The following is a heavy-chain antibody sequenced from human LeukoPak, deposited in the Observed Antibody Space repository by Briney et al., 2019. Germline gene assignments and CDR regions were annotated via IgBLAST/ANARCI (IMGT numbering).Heavy chain of an antibody. Sequence: SETLSLTCTVSGGSISSYYWSWIRQPPGKGLEWIGEINHSGSTNYNPSLKSRVTISVDTSKNQFSLKLSSVTAADTAVYYCARSSGYDYGDYGGLDYWGQGTLVTVSS. D-gene: IGHD4-17*01. V-gene: IGHV4-34*01. J-gene: IGHJ4*02. CDR1: GGSISSYY. CDR3: ARSSGYDYGDYGGLDY. CDR2: INHSGST.